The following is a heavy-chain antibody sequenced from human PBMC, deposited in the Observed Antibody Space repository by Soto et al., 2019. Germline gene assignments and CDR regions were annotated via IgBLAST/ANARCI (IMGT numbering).Heavy chain of an antibody. Sequence: GGSLRLSCAASGFTFSGSAMHWVRQASGKGLEWVGRIRSKANSYATAYAASVKGRFTISRDDSKNTAYLQMNSLKTEDTAVYYCTRHVDYDFWSGHPANYYYYMDVWGKGTTVTVSS. J-gene: IGHJ6*03. CDR1: GFTFSGSA. D-gene: IGHD3-3*01. CDR2: IRSKANSYAT. CDR3: TRHVDYDFWSGHPANYYYYMDV. V-gene: IGHV3-73*01.